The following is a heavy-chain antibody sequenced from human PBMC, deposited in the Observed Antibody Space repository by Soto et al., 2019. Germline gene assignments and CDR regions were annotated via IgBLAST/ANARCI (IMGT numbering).Heavy chain of an antibody. D-gene: IGHD3-22*01. Sequence: QVQLQESGPGLVKPSQTLSLTCTVSGASISSGDHFWTWLRQPPGKGLEWIGYIYYSGSTYYNPSLQSRVAISVDTSKNQFSLTLTSVTAADTAVYYCAREEALIVVPTGGIDYAFDYWGQGTLVNVS. CDR3: AREEALIVVPTGGIDYAFDY. V-gene: IGHV4-30-4*01. CDR1: GASISSGDHF. J-gene: IGHJ4*02. CDR2: IYYSGST.